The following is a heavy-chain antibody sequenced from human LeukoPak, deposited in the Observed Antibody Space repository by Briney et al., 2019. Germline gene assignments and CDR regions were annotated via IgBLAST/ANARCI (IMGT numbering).Heavy chain of an antibody. Sequence: GGSLRLSCAAPGFPFSDYYMSWIRQAPGKGLEWVSYISSSGSTIYYADSVKGRFTISRDNAKNSLYLQMNSLRAEDTAVYYCAREGYYDSSGSIDYWGQGALVTVSS. CDR3: AREGYYDSSGSIDY. CDR1: GFPFSDYY. CDR2: ISSSGSTI. V-gene: IGHV3-11*01. D-gene: IGHD3-22*01. J-gene: IGHJ4*02.